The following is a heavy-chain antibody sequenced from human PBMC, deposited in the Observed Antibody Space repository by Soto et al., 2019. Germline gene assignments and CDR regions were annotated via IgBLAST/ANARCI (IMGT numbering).Heavy chain of an antibody. Sequence: GESLKISCKGSGYSCTGYWSGWVRQMPGKGLEWMGIIYPGDSDTRYSPSFQGQVTISADKSISTAYLQWSSLKASDTAMYYCATPGGYCSSTSCYSLVAFDIWGQGTMVTVSS. CDR3: ATPGGYCSSTSCYSLVAFDI. V-gene: IGHV5-51*01. CDR2: IYPGDSDT. J-gene: IGHJ3*02. D-gene: IGHD2-2*01. CDR1: GYSCTGYW.